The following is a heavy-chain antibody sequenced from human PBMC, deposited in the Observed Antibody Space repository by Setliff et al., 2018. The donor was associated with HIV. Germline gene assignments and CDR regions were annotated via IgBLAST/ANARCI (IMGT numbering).Heavy chain of an antibody. CDR2: ISSSSSTR. J-gene: IGHJ5*02. CDR3: AREGQEEWLAPSMYNWFDP. Sequence: PGGSLRLSCAASGFTFSSYSMNWVRQAPGKGLEWVSYISSSSSTRYYAGSVKGRFTISRENAKSSLYLQMNSLRAEDTAVYYCAREGQEEWLAPSMYNWFDPWGQGTLVTVSS. CDR1: GFTFSSYS. D-gene: IGHD6-19*01. V-gene: IGHV3-48*04.